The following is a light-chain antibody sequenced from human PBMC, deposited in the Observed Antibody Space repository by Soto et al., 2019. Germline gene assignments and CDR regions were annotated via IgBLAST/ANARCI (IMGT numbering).Light chain of an antibody. Sequence: DIQMTQSPSSLSASVGDRVAITCRAGQSISTYLNWYQQKPGKAPKLLIYGASTLQGGVPSRFSGSGSGTDFTLTISRLQPEDFATYYCQRSYGSPPWTFGQGTKVDI. CDR3: QRSYGSPPWT. J-gene: IGKJ1*01. V-gene: IGKV1-39*01. CDR1: QSISTY. CDR2: GAS.